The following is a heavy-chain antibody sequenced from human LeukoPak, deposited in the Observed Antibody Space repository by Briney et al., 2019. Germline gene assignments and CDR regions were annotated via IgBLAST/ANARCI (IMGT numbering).Heavy chain of an antibody. CDR2: ISNSGRTI. J-gene: IGHJ4*02. D-gene: IGHD4-17*01. CDR1: GFTFSDYY. CDR3: ARDRTRTTVIGPDVDY. V-gene: IGHV3-11*01. Sequence: GGSLRLSCAASGFTFSDYYMSWIRQAPGKGLEWVSYISNSGRTIKYADFVKGRFTISRDNAKNSLSLHMNSLRAEDTAVYYCARDRTRTTVIGPDVDYWGQGTLVTVSS.